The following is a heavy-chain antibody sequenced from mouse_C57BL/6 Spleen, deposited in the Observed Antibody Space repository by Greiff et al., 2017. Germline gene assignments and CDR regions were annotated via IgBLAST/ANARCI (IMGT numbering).Heavy chain of an antibody. CDR1: GYTFTSYW. CDR3: ARSYYSNSYAMDY. CDR2: IHPNSGST. V-gene: IGHV1-64*01. Sequence: VQLQQPGAELVKPGASVKLSCKASGYTFTSYWMHWVKQRPGQGLEWIGMIHPNSGSTNYNEKFKSKATLTVDKSSSTAYMQLSSLTSEDSAVYYCARSYYSNSYAMDYWGQGTSVTVSS. J-gene: IGHJ4*01. D-gene: IGHD2-5*01.